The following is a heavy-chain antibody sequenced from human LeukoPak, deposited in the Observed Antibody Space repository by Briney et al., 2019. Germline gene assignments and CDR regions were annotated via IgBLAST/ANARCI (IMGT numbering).Heavy chain of an antibody. Sequence: ASVKVSCKASGYTFTSYGISWVRQAPGQGLEWMGWISGYNNNTNYAQKVQGRVTMTTDTSTSTAYMELRSLRSDDTAVYSCARDDASRGFAGNSPLDYWGQGTLITVSS. D-gene: IGHD4-23*01. CDR2: ISGYNNNT. V-gene: IGHV1-18*01. CDR3: ARDDASRGFAGNSPLDY. CDR1: GYTFTSYG. J-gene: IGHJ4*02.